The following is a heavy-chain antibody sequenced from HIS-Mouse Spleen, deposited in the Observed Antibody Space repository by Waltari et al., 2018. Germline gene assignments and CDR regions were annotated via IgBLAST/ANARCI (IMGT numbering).Heavy chain of an antibody. D-gene: IGHD3-16*01. V-gene: IGHV3-7*01. J-gene: IGHJ4*02. Sequence: EVQLVESGGGLVQPGGSLRLSCAASGFTFSSYWMSWVRQAPGKGVGWGANIKQDGSEKYYVDSVKGRFTISRDNAKNSLYLQMNSLRAEDTAVYYCASQQRTGEKGYWGQGTLVTVSS. CDR1: GFTFSSYW. CDR2: IKQDGSEK. CDR3: ASQQRTGEKGY.